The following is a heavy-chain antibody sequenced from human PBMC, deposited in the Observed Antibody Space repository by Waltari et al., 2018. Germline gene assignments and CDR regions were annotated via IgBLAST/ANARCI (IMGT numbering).Heavy chain of an antibody. Sequence: QVQLVQSGAEVKKPGASVKVSCKASGYTFTGYYMHWVRQAPGQGLEWMGRINPNSGGTNYAQKFQGRVTMTRDTSISTAYMELSSVTAADTAVYYCARYTMTWTGAFDIWGQGTMVTVSS. D-gene: IGHD3-22*01. CDR2: INPNSGGT. J-gene: IGHJ3*02. CDR3: ARYTMTWTGAFDI. CDR1: GYTFTGYY. V-gene: IGHV1-2*06.